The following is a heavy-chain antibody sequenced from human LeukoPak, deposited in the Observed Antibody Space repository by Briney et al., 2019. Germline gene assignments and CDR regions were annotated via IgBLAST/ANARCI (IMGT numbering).Heavy chain of an antibody. J-gene: IGHJ4*02. CDR3: ATYNYSDGSGYYYFDY. CDR1: GCTLTELS. Sequence: ASVKVSCKVSGCTLTELSMLWVRQAPGKGLEWMGGFDPEDGETIYAQKFQGRVTMTEDTSTDTAYMELSSLRSEDTAVYYCATYNYSDGSGYYYFDYWGQGTLVTVSS. V-gene: IGHV1-24*01. D-gene: IGHD3-22*01. CDR2: FDPEDGET.